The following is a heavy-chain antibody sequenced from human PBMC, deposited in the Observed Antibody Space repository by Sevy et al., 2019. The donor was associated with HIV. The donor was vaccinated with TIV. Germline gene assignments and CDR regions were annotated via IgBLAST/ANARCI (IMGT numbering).Heavy chain of an antibody. CDR1: GFTFSTYY. CDR3: ARVAAAGSFDY. Sequence: GGSLRLSCAASGFTFSTYYMSWVRQAPGKGLEWVSYISSSSSTIYYADSVKGRFTISRDNAKNSLYLQMNSLRDDDTAVYYCARVAAAGSFDYWGQGTLVTVSS. J-gene: IGHJ4*02. D-gene: IGHD6-13*01. CDR2: ISSSSSTI. V-gene: IGHV3-48*02.